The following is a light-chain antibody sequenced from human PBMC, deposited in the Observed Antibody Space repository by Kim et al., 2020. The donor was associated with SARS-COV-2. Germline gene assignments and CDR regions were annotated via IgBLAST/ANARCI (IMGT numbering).Light chain of an antibody. CDR1: SSDVGGYNH. CDR2: DVI. J-gene: IGLJ1*01. V-gene: IGLV2-14*04. Sequence: GQSITISCTGTSSDVGGYNHVSWYQQHPGKAPKLMIYDVIKRPSGVSNRFSGSKSGNTASLTISGLQAEDEADYYCSSYTSSSTYVFGTGIKVTVL. CDR3: SSYTSSSTYV.